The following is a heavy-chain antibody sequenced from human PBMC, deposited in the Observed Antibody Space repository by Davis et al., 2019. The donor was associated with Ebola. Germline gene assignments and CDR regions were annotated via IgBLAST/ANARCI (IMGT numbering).Heavy chain of an antibody. V-gene: IGHV5-51*01. CDR3: LRHEAPDFNY. J-gene: IGHJ4*02. CDR1: GYSFTSYW. Sequence: GESLKISCKGSGYSFTSYWIGWVRQMPGKGPEWMGIIYPGDSDTRYSPSFQGQVTISVDKSISTAYLQWSSLKASDTAMYYCLRHEAPDFNYWGQGTLVTVSP. CDR2: IYPGDSDT.